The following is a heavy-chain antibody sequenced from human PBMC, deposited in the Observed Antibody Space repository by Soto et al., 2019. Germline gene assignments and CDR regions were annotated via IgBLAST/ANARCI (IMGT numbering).Heavy chain of an antibody. CDR3: GHSRYLITQDTQVGDFDY. Sequence: QITLTESGPTLVKPTQTLTLTCNFSGFSLTTDGVGVGWVRQPPGGALEWLSLIYWDDDERYSPSLKTILHIPKDPSKNQVDVVMTKIDPVDTATYYCGHSRYLITQDTQVGDFDYWGQGSLGTLSS. D-gene: IGHD1-26*01. CDR2: IYWDDDE. J-gene: IGHJ4*02. CDR1: GFSLTTDGVG. V-gene: IGHV2-5*02.